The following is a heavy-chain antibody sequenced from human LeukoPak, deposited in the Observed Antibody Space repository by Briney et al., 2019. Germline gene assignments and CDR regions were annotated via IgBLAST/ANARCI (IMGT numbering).Heavy chain of an antibody. CDR3: AREVAAAWYYYYMDV. D-gene: IGHD6-13*01. V-gene: IGHV4-39*07. CDR2: IYYSGST. J-gene: IGHJ6*03. Sequence: SETLSLTCTVSGGSISSSSYYWGWIRQPPGKGLEWIGSIYYSGSTHYNPSLKSRVTISVDTSKNQFSLKLSSVTAADTAVYYCAREVAAAWYYYYMDVWGKGTTVTVSS. CDR1: GGSISSSSYY.